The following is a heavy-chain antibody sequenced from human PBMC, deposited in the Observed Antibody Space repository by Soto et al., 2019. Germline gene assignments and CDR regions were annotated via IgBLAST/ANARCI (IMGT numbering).Heavy chain of an antibody. Sequence: SETLSLTCTVSGGSISSGGYYWSWIRQHPGKGLEWIGYIYYSGSTYYNPSLKSRVTISVDTSKNQFSMRVTSVTAADTAVYYRARSYYDSTGFAVAPWGQGTLVTVSS. CDR1: GGSISSGGYY. V-gene: IGHV4-31*03. CDR2: IYYSGST. D-gene: IGHD3-22*01. CDR3: ARSYYDSTGFAVAP. J-gene: IGHJ5*02.